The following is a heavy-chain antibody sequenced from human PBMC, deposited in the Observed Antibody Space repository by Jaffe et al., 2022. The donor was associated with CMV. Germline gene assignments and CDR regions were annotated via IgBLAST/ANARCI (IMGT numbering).Heavy chain of an antibody. V-gene: IGHV1-2*02. CDR2: INPNSGGT. J-gene: IGHJ3*02. Sequence: QVQLVQSGAEVKKPGASVKVSCKASGYTFTGYYMHWVRQAPGQGLEWMGWINPNSGGTNYAQKFQGRVTMTRDTSISTAYMELSRLRSDDTAVYYCARNKCGGDCYSDAFDIWGQGTMVTVSS. CDR3: ARNKCGGDCYSDAFDI. CDR1: GYTFTGYY. D-gene: IGHD2-21*02.